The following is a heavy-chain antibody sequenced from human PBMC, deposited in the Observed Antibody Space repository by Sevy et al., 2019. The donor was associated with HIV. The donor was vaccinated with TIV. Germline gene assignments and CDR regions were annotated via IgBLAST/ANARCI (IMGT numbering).Heavy chain of an antibody. CDR2: IWSDGAYK. CDR3: ARGGYYYDNAAYYAFDS. Sequence: GGSLRLSCAAAGFTFSSYAMHWVRQAPGKGLEWVAIIWSDGAYKYHGDSVKGRFTISRDNSKNTLYLQMNNLRVEDTAAYYCARGGYYYDNAAYYAFDSWGQGTLVTVSS. J-gene: IGHJ4*02. CDR1: GFTFSSYA. D-gene: IGHD3-22*01. V-gene: IGHV3-33*01.